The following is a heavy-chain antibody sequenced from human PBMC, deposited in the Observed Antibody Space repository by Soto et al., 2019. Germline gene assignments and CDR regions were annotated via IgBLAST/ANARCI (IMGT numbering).Heavy chain of an antibody. J-gene: IGHJ4*02. V-gene: IGHV4-59*08. D-gene: IGHD3-16*01. CDR2: IYYGGSI. CDR3: ARHWDGGSLAY. CDR1: GGSISSDY. Sequence: QVQLQESGPGLVKPSETLSLTCTVSGGSISSDYWSWIRQPPGKGLEWIGYIYYGGSINYNPSLECRVAISVDTSKNQFSLKLTSVTAADTAVYYCARHWDGGSLAYWGQGTLVTVSS.